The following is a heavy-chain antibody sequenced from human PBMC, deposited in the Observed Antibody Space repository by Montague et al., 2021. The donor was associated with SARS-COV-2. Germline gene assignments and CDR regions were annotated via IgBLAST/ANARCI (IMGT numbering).Heavy chain of an antibody. Sequence: PALVKPTQTLTLTCTFSGFSLSASGMCVSWIRQPPGKALEWLALIDWDDDKYYSTSLKTRLTISKDTSKNQVVLTMTNMDPVDTATYYCARSHYDILTGYYSGLDYWGQGTPVTVSS. CDR1: GFSLSASGMC. J-gene: IGHJ4*02. D-gene: IGHD3-9*01. V-gene: IGHV2-70*01. CDR3: ARSHYDILTGYYSGLDY. CDR2: IDWDDDK.